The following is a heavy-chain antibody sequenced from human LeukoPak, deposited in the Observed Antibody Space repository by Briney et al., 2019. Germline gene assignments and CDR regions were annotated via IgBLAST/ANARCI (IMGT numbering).Heavy chain of an antibody. J-gene: IGHJ4*02. CDR2: ICGSSSST. Sequence: GGSLRLSCAASGFSFSSYAMNWVRQAPGKGLEWVSVICGSSSSTYYVDSVKGRFTISRDNSKNTLYLQMYSLRAEDTAIYYCAKGSGGSCHSATDYWGQGTLVTVSS. D-gene: IGHD2-15*01. CDR1: GFSFSSYA. CDR3: AKGSGGSCHSATDY. V-gene: IGHV3-23*01.